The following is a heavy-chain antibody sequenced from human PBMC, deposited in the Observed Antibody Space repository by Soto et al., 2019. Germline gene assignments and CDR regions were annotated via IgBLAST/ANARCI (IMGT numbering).Heavy chain of an antibody. CDR1: GGSFSSYT. J-gene: IGHJ5*02. V-gene: IGHV1-69*02. CDR3: ARGNDIRPGDVRFDL. Sequence: QVQLVQSGAEVKKAGSSVKVSCKASGGSFSSYTISWVRQAPGQGLEWMGRIIPILGIANYAQKFQGRVTITADKSTSTAYMELSSLRSEDTAVYYCARGNDIRPGDVRFDLWGQGTLVTVSS. CDR2: IIPILGIA. D-gene: IGHD3-9*01.